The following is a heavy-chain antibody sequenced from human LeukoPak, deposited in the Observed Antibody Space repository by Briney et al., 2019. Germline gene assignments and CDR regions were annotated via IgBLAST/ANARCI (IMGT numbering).Heavy chain of an antibody. CDR3: ARWFGESYYYYMDV. CDR2: ISSSSSYI. J-gene: IGHJ6*03. V-gene: IGHV3-21*04. D-gene: IGHD3-10*01. CDR1: EFSFNTYS. Sequence: PGGSLRLSCAASEFSFNTYSMNWLRQAPGKGLEWVSSISSSSSYIDYADSVKGRFTISRDNAKNSLFLEMTSLRSDDTAVYYCARWFGESYYYYMDVWGKGTTVTISS.